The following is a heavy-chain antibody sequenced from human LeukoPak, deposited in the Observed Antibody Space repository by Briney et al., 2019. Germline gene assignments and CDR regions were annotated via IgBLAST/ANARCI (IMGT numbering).Heavy chain of an antibody. CDR2: INPNSGGT. J-gene: IGHJ4*02. V-gene: IGHV1-2*02. Sequence: SVKVSCKASGYTFTGCYMHWVRQAPGQGLEWMGWINPNSGGTNYAQKFQGRVTMTRDTSISTAYMELSRLRSDDTAVYYCARDGIAAAVTYYFDYWGQGTLVTVSS. CDR3: ARDGIAAAVTYYFDY. D-gene: IGHD6-13*01. CDR1: GYTFTGCY.